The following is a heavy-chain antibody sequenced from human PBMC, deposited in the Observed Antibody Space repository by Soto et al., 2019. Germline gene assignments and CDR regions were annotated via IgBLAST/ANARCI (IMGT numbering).Heavy chain of an antibody. CDR3: ARVLIAVAGTLSAFDV. Sequence: SETLSLTCTVSGGSISSGGYYWSWIRQHPGKGLEWIGYIYYSGSTYYNPSLKSRVTISVDTSKNQFSLKLSSVTAADTAVYYCARVLIAVAGTLSAFDVWGQGTMVTVSS. D-gene: IGHD6-19*01. CDR2: IYYSGST. CDR1: GGSISSGGYY. V-gene: IGHV4-31*03. J-gene: IGHJ3*01.